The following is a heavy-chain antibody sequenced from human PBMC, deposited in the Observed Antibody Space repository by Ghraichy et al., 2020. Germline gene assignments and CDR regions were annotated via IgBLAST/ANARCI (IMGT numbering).Heavy chain of an antibody. Sequence: SETLSLTCTVSGGSISSGDYYWSWIRQPPGKGLEWIGYIYYSGSTYYNPSLKSRVTISVDTSKNQFSLKLSSVTAADTAVYYCARDFYRPYYDSSGYYQGDAFDIWGQGTMVTVSS. CDR2: IYYSGST. V-gene: IGHV4-30-4*01. CDR1: GGSISSGDYY. J-gene: IGHJ3*02. CDR3: ARDFYRPYYDSSGYYQGDAFDI. D-gene: IGHD3-22*01.